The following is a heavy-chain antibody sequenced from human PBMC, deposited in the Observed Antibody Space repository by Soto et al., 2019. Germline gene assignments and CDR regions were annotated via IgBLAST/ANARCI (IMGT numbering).Heavy chain of an antibody. V-gene: IGHV5-51*01. CDR3: ARCLVNGTYEAFDI. D-gene: IGHD2-8*01. J-gene: IGHJ3*02. CDR2: IYPGDSDT. Sequence: GESLKISCKGSGYNFNRYWIGWVRQMPGKGLEWMGFIYPGDSDTRYSPSLQGQVTISADKSSSAAYLQWSSLQASDTATYYCARCLVNGTYEAFDIWGQGTMLTVS. CDR1: GYNFNRYW.